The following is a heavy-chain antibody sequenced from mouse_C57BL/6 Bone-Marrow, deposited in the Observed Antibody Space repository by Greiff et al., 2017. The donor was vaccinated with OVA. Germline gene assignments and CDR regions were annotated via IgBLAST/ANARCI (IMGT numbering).Heavy chain of an antibody. Sequence: QVQLQQPGAELVKPGASVKLSCTASGYTFTSYWMQWVKQRPGQGLEWIGEIDPSDSYTNYTQKFKGKATLTVDTSSSTAYMQLSSLTSEDYAVYYGVRGNDGYYCWYFDVGGTGTTVTVSA. CDR2: IDPSDSYT. CDR3: VRGNDGYYCWYFDV. J-gene: IGHJ1*03. D-gene: IGHD2-3*01. V-gene: IGHV1-50*01. CDR1: GYTFTSYW.